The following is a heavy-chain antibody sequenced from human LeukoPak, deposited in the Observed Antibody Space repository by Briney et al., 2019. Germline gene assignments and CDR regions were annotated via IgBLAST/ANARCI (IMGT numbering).Heavy chain of an antibody. Sequence: PGGSLRLSCAASGFTFSSYSMNWVRQAPGKGLEWVSSISSSSSYIYYADSVKGRFTTSRDNAKNSLYLQMNSLRAEDTAVYYCARDRIAAAGTFDYWGQGTLVTVSS. CDR2: ISSSSSYI. CDR3: ARDRIAAAGTFDY. J-gene: IGHJ4*02. V-gene: IGHV3-21*01. D-gene: IGHD6-13*01. CDR1: GFTFSSYS.